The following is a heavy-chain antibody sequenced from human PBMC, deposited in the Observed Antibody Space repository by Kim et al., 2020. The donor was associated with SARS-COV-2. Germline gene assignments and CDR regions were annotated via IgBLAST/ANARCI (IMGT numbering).Heavy chain of an antibody. D-gene: IGHD2-2*01. CDR3: ARAQYQLLPYYYYGMDV. CDR2: TYYRSKWYN. Sequence: SQTLSLTCAISGDSVSSNSAAWNWIRQSPSRGLEWLGRTYYRSKWYNDYAVSVKSRITINPDTSKNQFSLQLNSVTPEDTAVYYCARAQYQLLPYYYYGMDVWGQGTTVTVSS. CDR1: GDSVSSNSAA. J-gene: IGHJ6*02. V-gene: IGHV6-1*01.